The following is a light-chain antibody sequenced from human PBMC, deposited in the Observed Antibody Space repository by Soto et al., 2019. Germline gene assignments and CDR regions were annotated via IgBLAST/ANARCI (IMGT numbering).Light chain of an antibody. Sequence: DIQMTQSPSSLSASVGYRVTITCQASQDISNFLNWYHQAPGKAPQLLIYDVSNLQPGVASRFSGSGSGTDFTFTISTVQPEDIGTFYCQQYDKQPVTFGGGAKVDIK. CDR3: QQYDKQPVT. J-gene: IGKJ4*01. CDR2: DVS. CDR1: QDISNF. V-gene: IGKV1-33*01.